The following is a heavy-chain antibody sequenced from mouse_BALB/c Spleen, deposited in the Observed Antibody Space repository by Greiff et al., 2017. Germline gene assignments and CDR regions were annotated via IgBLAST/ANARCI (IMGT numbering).Heavy chain of an antibody. V-gene: IGHV5-17*02. Sequence: DVKLVESGGGLVQPGGSRKLSCAASGFTFSSFGMHWVRQAPEKGLEWVAYISSGSSTIYYADTVKGRFTISRDNPKNTLFLQMTSLRSEDTAMYYCARNYGYGYAMDYWGQGTSVTVSS. D-gene: IGHD1-2*01. J-gene: IGHJ4*01. CDR2: ISSGSSTI. CDR3: ARNYGYGYAMDY. CDR1: GFTFSSFG.